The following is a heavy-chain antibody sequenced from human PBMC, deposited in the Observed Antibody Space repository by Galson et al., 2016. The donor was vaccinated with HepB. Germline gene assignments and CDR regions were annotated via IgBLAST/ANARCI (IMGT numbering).Heavy chain of an antibody. CDR2: INQDGSEK. J-gene: IGHJ4*02. Sequence: SLRLSCAASGFIFRSYWMSWVRQAPGKGLEWVANINQDGSEKYYVASVKGRFTISRDNAKNSLYLQMNSLGAEDTAVYYCARAYSRLGRWRLLYYFDYWGQGTLVTVSS. V-gene: IGHV3-7*01. CDR1: GFIFRSYW. CDR3: ARAYSRLGRWRLLYYFDY. D-gene: IGHD2/OR15-2a*01.